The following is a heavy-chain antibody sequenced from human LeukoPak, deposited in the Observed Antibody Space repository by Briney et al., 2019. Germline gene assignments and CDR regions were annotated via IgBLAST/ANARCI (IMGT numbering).Heavy chain of an antibody. CDR2: IDPSGGST. D-gene: IGHD3-22*01. J-gene: IGHJ5*02. V-gene: IGHV1-46*01. Sequence: ASVKVSCKASGYTFTSYYMHWVRQAPGQGLERMGIIDPSGGSTDYAQNFQGRVTMTRDTSTSTVHMELISLRSEDTAVYYCAREGSRGHGSGYSWFDPWGQGTLVTVSS. CDR1: GYTFTSYY. CDR3: AREGSRGHGSGYSWFDP.